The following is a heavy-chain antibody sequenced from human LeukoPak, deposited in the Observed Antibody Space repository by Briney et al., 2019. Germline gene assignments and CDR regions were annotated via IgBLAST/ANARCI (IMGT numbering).Heavy chain of an antibody. D-gene: IGHD7-27*01. J-gene: IGHJ5*02. CDR2: IDQDGSDK. Sequence: GGSLRLSCAASGFTFSSYWMSWVRQAPGKGLEWVASIDQDGSDKFSVGSVRGRFTISRDNARNSMYLQMSSLRAEDTAVYYCARASLGWFDPWGQGTLVTVSS. CDR1: GFTFSSYW. V-gene: IGHV3-7*01. CDR3: ARASLGWFDP.